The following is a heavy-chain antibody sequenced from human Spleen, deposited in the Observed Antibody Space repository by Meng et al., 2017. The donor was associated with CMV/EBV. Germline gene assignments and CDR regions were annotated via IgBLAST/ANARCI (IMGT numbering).Heavy chain of an antibody. V-gene: IGHV4-34*01. Sequence: VHSKQVGLGLLKPSESLFLTCAVYGGSFSGYYWSWIRQPPGKGLEWIGEINHSGSTNYNPSLKSRVTISVDTSKNQFSLKLSSVTAADTAVYYCARVVGYSSSSGGFFDYWGQGTLVTVSS. J-gene: IGHJ4*02. CDR1: GGSFSGYY. CDR3: ARVVGYSSSSGGFFDY. D-gene: IGHD6-6*01. CDR2: INHSGST.